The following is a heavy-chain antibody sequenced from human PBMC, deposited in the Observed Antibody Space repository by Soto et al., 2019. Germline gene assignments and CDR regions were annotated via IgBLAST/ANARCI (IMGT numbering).Heavy chain of an antibody. D-gene: IGHD1-1*01. CDR3: TRASLERPKNLEY. J-gene: IGHJ4*02. V-gene: IGHV3-74*01. Sequence: EVQLVASGGGLVQPGGSLRLSCAASGFTFSNYWMHWVRLTPGKGLVWVSRIKGDGSSTNYADSVKGRFTISRDNAKSTLFLQMNSLGAEDTAVYYCTRASLERPKNLEYWGQGTVVTVSS. CDR1: GFTFSNYW. CDR2: IKGDGSST.